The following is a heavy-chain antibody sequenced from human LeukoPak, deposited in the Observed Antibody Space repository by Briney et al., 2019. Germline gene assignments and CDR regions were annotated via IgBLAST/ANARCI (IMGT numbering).Heavy chain of an antibody. V-gene: IGHV3-7*01. CDR3: ARDREATFGGVIVQLDY. Sequence: GGSLRLSCAASGFTFSSYWMSWVRQAPGKGLEWVANIKQDGSEKYYVDSVQGRFTISRDNSKNTLYVQMNSLRAEDTAVYYCARDREATFGGVIVQLDYWGQGTLVTVSS. CDR2: IKQDGSEK. J-gene: IGHJ4*02. D-gene: IGHD3-16*02. CDR1: GFTFSSYW.